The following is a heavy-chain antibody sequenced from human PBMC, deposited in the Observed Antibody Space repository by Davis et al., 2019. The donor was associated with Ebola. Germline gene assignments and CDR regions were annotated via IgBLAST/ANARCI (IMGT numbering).Heavy chain of an antibody. CDR2: INHSGST. CDR3: ARECSDGVHWWFDP. CDR1: GGSFTDYY. J-gene: IGHJ5*02. D-gene: IGHD2-15*01. V-gene: IGHV4-34*01. Sequence: MPSETLSLTCAVYGGSFTDYYWSWIRQSPETGLEWIGEINHSGSTNYNPSLKSRLTISVDTSKNQFSLKLSSVTAADTAVYYCARECSDGVHWWFDPWGQGTLVTASS.